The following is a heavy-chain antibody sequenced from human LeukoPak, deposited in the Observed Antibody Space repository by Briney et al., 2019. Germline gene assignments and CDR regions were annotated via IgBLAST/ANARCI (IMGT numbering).Heavy chain of an antibody. D-gene: IGHD2-2*01. Sequence: SETLSLTCAVSGYSITSGYYWGWIRQPPGKGLEWTGAIYHSGSTHYNPSLESRVTISVDTSKNQFSLKLSSVTAADTAVYYCARQWQSTGFDYWGQGTLVTVSS. CDR1: GYSITSGYY. CDR3: ARQWQSTGFDY. CDR2: IYHSGST. V-gene: IGHV4-38-2*01. J-gene: IGHJ4*02.